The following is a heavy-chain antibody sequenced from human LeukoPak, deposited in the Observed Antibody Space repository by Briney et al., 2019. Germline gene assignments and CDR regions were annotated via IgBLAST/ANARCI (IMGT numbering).Heavy chain of an antibody. J-gene: IGHJ4*02. CDR2: INPSGGST. CDR1: GYTFTGYG. Sequence: ASVKVSCKASGYTFTGYGISWVRQAPGQGLEWMGIINPSGGSTTYAQKFQGRVTMTRDMSTSTVYMELSSLRSEDSAVYYCARVYYSSPRAWFDYWGQGTLVTVSS. CDR3: ARVYYSSPRAWFDY. D-gene: IGHD6-13*01. V-gene: IGHV1-46*01.